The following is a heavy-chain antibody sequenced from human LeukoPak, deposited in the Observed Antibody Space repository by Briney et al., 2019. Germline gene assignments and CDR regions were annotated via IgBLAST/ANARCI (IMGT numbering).Heavy chain of an antibody. V-gene: IGHV1-18*01. CDR1: GYTFTSYG. Sequence: GASVKVSCKASGYTFTSYGISWVRQAPGQGLEWMGWISAYNGNTNYAQKLQGRVAMTTDTSTSTAYMELRSLRSDDTAVYYCARFGLWFGEFYLDYWGQGTLVTVSS. CDR2: ISAYNGNT. CDR3: ARFGLWFGEFYLDY. D-gene: IGHD3-10*01. J-gene: IGHJ4*02.